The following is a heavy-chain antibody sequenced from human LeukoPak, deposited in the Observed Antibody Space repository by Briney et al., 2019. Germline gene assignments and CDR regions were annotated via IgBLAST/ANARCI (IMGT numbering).Heavy chain of an antibody. Sequence: PGGSLRLSCAASGFTVSSNYMSWVRQAPVKGLEWVSVIYSGGSTYYADSVKGRFTISRDNSKNTLYLQMNSLRAEDTAVYYCARVDYDSSGYLDYWGQGTLVTVSS. D-gene: IGHD3-22*01. CDR2: IYSGGST. V-gene: IGHV3-66*01. CDR3: ARVDYDSSGYLDY. CDR1: GFTVSSNY. J-gene: IGHJ4*02.